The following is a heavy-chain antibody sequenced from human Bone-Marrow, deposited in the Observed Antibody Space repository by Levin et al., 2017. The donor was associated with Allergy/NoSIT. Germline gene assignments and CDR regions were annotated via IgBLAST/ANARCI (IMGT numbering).Heavy chain of an antibody. CDR3: ARVDCSSTSPCDGMDV. V-gene: IGHV3-48*01. J-gene: IGHJ6*02. CDR1: GFTFSSYS. CDR2: ISSSSSTI. D-gene: IGHD2-2*01. Sequence: GGSLRLSCAASGFTFSSYSMNWVRQAPGKGLEWVSYISSSSSTIYYADSVKGRFTISRDNAKNSLYLQMNSLRAEDTAVYYCARVDCSSTSPCDGMDVWGQGTTVTVSS.